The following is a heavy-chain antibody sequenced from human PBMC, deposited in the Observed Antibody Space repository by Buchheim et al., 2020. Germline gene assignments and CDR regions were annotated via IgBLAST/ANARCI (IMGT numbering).Heavy chain of an antibody. Sequence: EVQLVESGGGLVQPGGSLRLSCAASGFTFSSYEMNWVRQAPGKGLEWVSYISSSGSTIYYADSVKGRFTISRDNAKKSMYLQMNSLRAEDTAVYYCARAGYCSSTSCYIQGIFYYYYGMDVWGQGTT. CDR2: ISSSGSTI. V-gene: IGHV3-48*03. J-gene: IGHJ6*02. D-gene: IGHD2-2*02. CDR3: ARAGYCSSTSCYIQGIFYYYYGMDV. CDR1: GFTFSSYE.